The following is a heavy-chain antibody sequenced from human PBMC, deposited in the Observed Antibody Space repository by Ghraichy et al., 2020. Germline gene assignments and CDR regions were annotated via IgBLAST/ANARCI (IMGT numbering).Heavy chain of an antibody. D-gene: IGHD3-3*01. J-gene: IGHJ4*02. V-gene: IGHV1-69*04. CDR2: IIPILGIA. CDR3: ASSYDFWSGYIDY. CDR1: GGTFSSYA. Sequence: SVKVSCKASGGTFSSYAISWVRQAPGQGLEWMGRIIPILGIANYAQKFQGRVTITADKSTSTAYMELSSLRSEDTAVYYCASSYDFWSGYIDYWGQGTLVTVSS.